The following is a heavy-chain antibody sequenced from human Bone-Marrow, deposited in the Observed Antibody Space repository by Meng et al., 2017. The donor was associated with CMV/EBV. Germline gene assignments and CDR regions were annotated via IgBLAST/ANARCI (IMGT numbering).Heavy chain of an antibody. CDR3: ARVNRWELNDGNWFDP. CDR1: GYTFTSYD. CDR2: IIPILGIA. D-gene: IGHD1-26*01. Sequence: SVKVSCKASGYTFTSYDIHWVRQATGQGLEWMGRIIPILGIANYAQKSQGRVTITADKSTSTAYMELSSLRSEDTAVYYCARVNRWELNDGNWFDPWGQGTLVTVSS. J-gene: IGHJ5*02. V-gene: IGHV1-69*04.